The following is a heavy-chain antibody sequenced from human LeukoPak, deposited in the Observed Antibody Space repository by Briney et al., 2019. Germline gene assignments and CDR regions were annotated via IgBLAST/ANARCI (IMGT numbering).Heavy chain of an antibody. Sequence: GASVKASCKASGYTFTSYGISWVRQAPGQGLEWMGWISAYNGNTNYAQKPQGRVTMTTDTSTSTAYMELRSLRSDDTAVYYCARIAYYDFWSGSHAHFDYWGQGTLVTVSS. D-gene: IGHD3-3*01. J-gene: IGHJ4*02. CDR3: ARIAYYDFWSGSHAHFDY. V-gene: IGHV1-18*01. CDR2: ISAYNGNT. CDR1: GYTFTSYG.